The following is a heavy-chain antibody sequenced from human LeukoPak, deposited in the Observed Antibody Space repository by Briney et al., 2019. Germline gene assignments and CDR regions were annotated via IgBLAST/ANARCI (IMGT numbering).Heavy chain of an antibody. CDR1: GYTFTSYG. D-gene: IGHD4-17*01. CDR2: ISAYNGNT. CDR3: ARDPAGPMTTVTTSGAFDI. J-gene: IGHJ3*02. Sequence: GASVKVSCKASGYTFTSYGISWVRQAPGQGLEWMGWISAYNGNTNYAQKLQGRVTMTTDTSTSTAYMELRSLRSDDTAVYYCARDPAGPMTTVTTSGAFDIWGQGTMVTVSS. V-gene: IGHV1-18*01.